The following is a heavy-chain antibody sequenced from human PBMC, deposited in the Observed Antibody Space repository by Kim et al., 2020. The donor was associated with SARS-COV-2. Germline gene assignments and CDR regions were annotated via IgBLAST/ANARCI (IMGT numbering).Heavy chain of an antibody. D-gene: IGHD3-16*01. Sequence: ASVKVSCKASGYTLSSYGFTWVRQAPGQGLEWMGWISSYNGNTNYAQRFQGRLTMTTDTSTSTAYMELRSLRSDDTAVYYCARDLGYRFGVYFYVMDVWGQGTTVTVSS. V-gene: IGHV1-18*04. CDR2: ISSYNGNT. J-gene: IGHJ6*02. CDR1: GYTLSSYG. CDR3: ARDLGYRFGVYFYVMDV.